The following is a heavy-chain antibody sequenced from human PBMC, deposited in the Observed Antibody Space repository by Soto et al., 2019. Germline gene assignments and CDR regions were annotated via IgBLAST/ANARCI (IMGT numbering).Heavy chain of an antibody. CDR3: AAAPRY. CDR1: GGSISSYY. Sequence: QVQLQESGPGLVKPSETLSLTCTVSGGSISSYYWSWIRQPPGKGLEWIGYIYYPGSTDHNHSLKRRVAISLEKSMTQASMELTSVSAADTAVYYCAAAPRYWGPGVLVTGSS. V-gene: IGHV4-59*01. J-gene: IGHJ1*01. D-gene: IGHD2-15*01. CDR2: IYYPGST.